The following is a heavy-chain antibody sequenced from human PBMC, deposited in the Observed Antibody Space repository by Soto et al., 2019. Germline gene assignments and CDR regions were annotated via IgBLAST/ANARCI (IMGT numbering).Heavy chain of an antibody. D-gene: IGHD3-10*01. V-gene: IGHV3-7*01. CDR3: ARGRIPPSFRELLFPTYYYYYYMDV. Sequence: GGSLRLSCAASGFTFSSYWMSWVRQAPGKGLEWVANIKQDGSEKYYVDSVKGRFTISRDNAKNSLYLQMNSLRAEDTAVYYCARGRIPPSFRELLFPTYYYYYYMDVWGKGTTVTVSS. J-gene: IGHJ6*03. CDR1: GFTFSSYW. CDR2: IKQDGSEK.